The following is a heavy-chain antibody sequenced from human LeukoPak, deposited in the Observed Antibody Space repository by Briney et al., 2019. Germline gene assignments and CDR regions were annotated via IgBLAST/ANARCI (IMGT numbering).Heavy chain of an antibody. CDR3: ARHSHYGDYVYFDY. Sequence: SETLSLTCTVSGCSISNSNYYWGWIRQPPGKGLELIGSIYYSGITHYNPSLKRRITISVDTSKNQFYLNLSSVTAADTAVYYCARHSHYGDYVYFDYWGQGTLVTVSS. J-gene: IGHJ4*02. D-gene: IGHD4-17*01. CDR2: IYYSGIT. V-gene: IGHV4-39*01. CDR1: GCSISNSNYY.